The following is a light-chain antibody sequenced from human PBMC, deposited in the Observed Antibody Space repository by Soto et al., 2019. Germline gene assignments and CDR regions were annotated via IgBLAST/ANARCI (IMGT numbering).Light chain of an antibody. V-gene: IGLV2-11*01. Sequence: QSALTQPRSVSGSPGQSVTISCTGTGSDVGYYNYVSWYQHHPGKAPKLMIFNVNKRPSGVPDRFSGSKSGNTASLTISGLQADDEADYYCCSYAGIYTLVFRGGTTVTVL. CDR2: NVN. CDR1: GSDVGYYNY. CDR3: CSYAGIYTLV. J-gene: IGLJ2*01.